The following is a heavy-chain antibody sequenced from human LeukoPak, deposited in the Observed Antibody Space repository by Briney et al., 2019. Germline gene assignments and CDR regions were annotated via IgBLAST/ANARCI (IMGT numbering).Heavy chain of an antibody. CDR2: IYHSGST. Sequence: GTLSLTCAVSGGSISSSNWWSWVRQPPGKGLEWIGYIYHSGSTYYNPSLKSRVTISVDRSKNQFSLKLSSVTAADTAVYYCARTVTPPAANYYDSSLYFDYWGQGTLVTVSS. V-gene: IGHV4-4*02. CDR3: ARTVTPPAANYYDSSLYFDY. D-gene: IGHD3-22*01. CDR1: GGSISSSNW. J-gene: IGHJ4*02.